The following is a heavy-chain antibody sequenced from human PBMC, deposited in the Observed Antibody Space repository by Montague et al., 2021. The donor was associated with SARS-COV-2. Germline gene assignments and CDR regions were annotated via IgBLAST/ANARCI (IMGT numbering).Heavy chain of an antibody. V-gene: IGHV4-61*02. D-gene: IGHD6-19*01. CDR1: SGSISSGSYY. Sequence: TLSLTCTVSSGSISSGSYYWSWIRQPAGKGLEWIGRISISGSTNYNPPLKSRVTISVDTSKNQFSLKLSSVTAADTAVYYCARDIAVAGLFDYWGQGTLVTVSS. CDR2: ISISGST. CDR3: ARDIAVAGLFDY. J-gene: IGHJ4*02.